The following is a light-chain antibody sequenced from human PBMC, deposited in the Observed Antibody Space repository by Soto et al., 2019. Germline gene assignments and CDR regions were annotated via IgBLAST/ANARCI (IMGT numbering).Light chain of an antibody. Sequence: QSVLTQPASVSGSPGQSITISCTGTSSDVGGYNYVFWYQQHPGKAPKLMIYEVSNRPSGVSNRFSGSKSDNTASLTISGLQAEDEADYYCSSYTSSTTLVVFGGGTKLTVL. CDR2: EVS. J-gene: IGLJ2*01. CDR1: SSDVGGYNY. CDR3: SSYTSSTTLVV. V-gene: IGLV2-14*01.